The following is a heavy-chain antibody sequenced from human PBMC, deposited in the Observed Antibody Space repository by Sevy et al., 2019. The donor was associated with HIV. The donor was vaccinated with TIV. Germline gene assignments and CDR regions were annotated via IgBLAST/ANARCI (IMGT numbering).Heavy chain of an antibody. V-gene: IGHV4-59*12. Sequence: SETLSLTCSVSGDSINNYYWSWIRQPPGKGLEWIGYTSYSGTTNYSPSLKSRVDISVDTSMHHFSLKINSVTAADTAVYYCARLRWDVVDAPGATPGCYFDSRGQGILVTVSS. CDR1: GDSINNYY. J-gene: IGHJ4*02. D-gene: IGHD2-2*02. CDR2: TSYSGTT. CDR3: ARLRWDVVDAPGATPGCYFDS.